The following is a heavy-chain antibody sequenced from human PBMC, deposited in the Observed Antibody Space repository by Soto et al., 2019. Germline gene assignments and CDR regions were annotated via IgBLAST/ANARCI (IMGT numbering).Heavy chain of an antibody. V-gene: IGHV3-23*01. J-gene: IGHJ4*02. CDR3: AKSAYGDRYYFDY. CDR2: ISGSGGTR. CDR1: GFTFGSYA. Sequence: GGSLRLSCTASGFTFGSYAVTWVRQAPGKGLEWVSCISGSGGTRYYADSVKGRFTISRDSSKNTLYLQRNSLRAEDTALYYCAKSAYGDRYYFDYWGQGTLVTVSS. D-gene: IGHD4-17*01.